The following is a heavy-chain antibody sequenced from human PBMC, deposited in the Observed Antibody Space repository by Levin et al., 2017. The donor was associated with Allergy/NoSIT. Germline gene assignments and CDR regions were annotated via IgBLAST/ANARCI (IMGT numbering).Heavy chain of an antibody. Sequence: LSLTCAVSGFTISEYAMAWVRQAPGKGLEWVSVITGGGFNTYYGDSVKGRFTVSRDDSKDTLYLDLNSLRAEDTAVYYCAKKQGGTSGSSFDVWGQGTMVTVSS. V-gene: IGHV3-23*01. J-gene: IGHJ3*01. CDR1: GFTISEYA. D-gene: IGHD1-1*01. CDR2: ITGGGFNT. CDR3: AKKQGGTSGSSFDV.